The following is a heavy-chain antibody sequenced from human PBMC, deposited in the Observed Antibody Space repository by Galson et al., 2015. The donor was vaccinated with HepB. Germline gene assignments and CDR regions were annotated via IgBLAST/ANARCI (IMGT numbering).Heavy chain of an antibody. CDR2: ISGSGGST. D-gene: IGHD4-17*01. J-gene: IGHJ6*02. Sequence: SLRLSCAASGFTFSSYAVSWVRQAPGKGLEWVSGISGSGGSTYYADSVKGRFTISRDNSKNTLYLQMNSLRAEDTAVYYCAKDTSVDYGDKDRYYYYGMDVWGQGTTVTVSS. CDR3: AKDTSVDYGDKDRYYYYGMDV. V-gene: IGHV3-23*01. CDR1: GFTFSSYA.